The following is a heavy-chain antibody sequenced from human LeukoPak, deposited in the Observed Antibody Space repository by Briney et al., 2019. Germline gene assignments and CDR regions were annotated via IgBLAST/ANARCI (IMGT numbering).Heavy chain of an antibody. CDR1: GGSISSYY. J-gene: IGHJ3*02. D-gene: IGHD5-12*01. CDR2: IYYSGST. V-gene: IGHV4-59*01. Sequence: SETLSLTCTVSGGSISSYYWSWIRQPPGKGLEWIGYIYYSGSTNYNPSLTSRVIISADTSKNKFSLKLTSVTAADTAVYYCARVKYRGYDSLGQDAFDIWGQGTMVTVSS. CDR3: ARVKYRGYDSLGQDAFDI.